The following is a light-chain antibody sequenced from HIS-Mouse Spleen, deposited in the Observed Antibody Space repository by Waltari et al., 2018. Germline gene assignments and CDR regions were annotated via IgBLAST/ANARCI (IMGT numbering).Light chain of an antibody. J-gene: IGLJ2*01. CDR2: DDS. V-gene: IGLV3-21*03. CDR3: QVWDSSSDHPNVV. Sequence: SYVLTQPPSVSVAPGKTARITCGGNNIGSKSVHWCQQKPGQAPVLVVYDDSDRPSGIPGRFSGSNSGNTATLTISRVEAGDEADYYCQVWDSSSDHPNVVFGGGTKLTVL. CDR1: NIGSKS.